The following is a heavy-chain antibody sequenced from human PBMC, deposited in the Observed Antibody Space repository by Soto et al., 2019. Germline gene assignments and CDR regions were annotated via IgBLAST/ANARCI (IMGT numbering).Heavy chain of an antibody. J-gene: IGHJ4*02. Sequence: SVKVSCKASGGTFSSYAISWVRQAPGQGLEWMGGIIPIFGTANYAQKFQGRVTITADESTSTAYMELSSLRSEDTAVYYCARDDSSGYYYYFDYWGQGTQVTISS. V-gene: IGHV1-69*13. D-gene: IGHD3-22*01. CDR2: IIPIFGTA. CDR3: ARDDSSGYYYYFDY. CDR1: GGTFSSYA.